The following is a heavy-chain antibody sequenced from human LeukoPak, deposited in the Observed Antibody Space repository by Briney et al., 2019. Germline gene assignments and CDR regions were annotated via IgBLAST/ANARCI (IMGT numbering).Heavy chain of an antibody. D-gene: IGHD6-13*01. CDR2: ISGSGGST. CDR1: GFTFSSYA. V-gene: IGHV3-23*01. Sequence: GGSLRLSCAASGFTFSSYAMSWVRQAPGKGLEWVSAISGSGGSTYYADSVKGRFTISRDNAKNSLYLQMNSLRAEDTAVYCCARDGRIAAADYWGQGTLVTVSS. J-gene: IGHJ4*02. CDR3: ARDGRIAAADY.